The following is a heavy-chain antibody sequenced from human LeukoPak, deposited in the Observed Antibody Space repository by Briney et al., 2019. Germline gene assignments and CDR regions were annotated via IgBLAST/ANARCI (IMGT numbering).Heavy chain of an antibody. CDR3: STEQPDLMTTTQSFDN. CDR2: IKSATYGGTS. J-gene: IGHJ4*02. V-gene: IGHV3-15*01. CDR1: GFTFNNAW. Sequence: GGSLRLSCAASGFTFNNAWMTWVRQAPGKGLEWVGRIKSATYGGTSDYAAPVKGRFTISRDDSKNMLYLQMSSLKSEDTAVYYCSTEQPDLMTTTQSFDNWGQGTLVTVSS. D-gene: IGHD4-11*01.